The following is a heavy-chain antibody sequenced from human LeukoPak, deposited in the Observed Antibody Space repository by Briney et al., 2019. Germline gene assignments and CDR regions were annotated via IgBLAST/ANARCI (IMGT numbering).Heavy chain of an antibody. CDR3: AKRRGDYGDLYFDY. CDR2: ISDDSNWI. Sequence: PGGSLRLSCAASGFTFSSYSMSWVRQAPGKGLEWVSSISDDSNWIYNADSVEGRFTISRDNAKNSLYLQMNSLRAEDTAVYYCAKRRGDYGDLYFDYWGQGTLVTVSS. J-gene: IGHJ4*02. D-gene: IGHD4-17*01. V-gene: IGHV3-21*01. CDR1: GFTFSSYS.